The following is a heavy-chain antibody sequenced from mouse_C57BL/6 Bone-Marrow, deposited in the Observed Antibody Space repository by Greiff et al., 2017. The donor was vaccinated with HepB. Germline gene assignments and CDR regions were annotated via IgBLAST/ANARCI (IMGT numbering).Heavy chain of an antibody. D-gene: IGHD1-1*01. CDR3: ARPTVVHFDY. CDR2: IDPSDSYT. J-gene: IGHJ2*01. V-gene: IGHV1-50*01. CDR1: GYTFTSYW. Sequence: QVQLQQPGAELVKPGASVKLSCKASGYTFTSYWMQWVKQRPGQGLEWIGEIDPSDSYTNYNQKFKGKATLTVDTSSSTAYMQLSSLTSEDSAVYYCARPTVVHFDYWGQGTTLTVSS.